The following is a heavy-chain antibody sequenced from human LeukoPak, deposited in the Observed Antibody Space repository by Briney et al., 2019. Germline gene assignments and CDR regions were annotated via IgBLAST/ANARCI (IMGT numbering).Heavy chain of an antibody. CDR2: ISGSGGNT. D-gene: IGHD3-22*01. CDR1: GFSFSSSA. CDR3: ASQKANFYDSSGDV. J-gene: IGHJ6*02. Sequence: GGSLRLSCAASGFSFSSSAMSWVRQAPGKGLEWVSAISGSGGNTYYAGSVKGRLTIFRDNSKNMLYLQMNSLRAEDTALYYCASQKANFYDSSGDVWGQGTTVTVSS. V-gene: IGHV3-23*01.